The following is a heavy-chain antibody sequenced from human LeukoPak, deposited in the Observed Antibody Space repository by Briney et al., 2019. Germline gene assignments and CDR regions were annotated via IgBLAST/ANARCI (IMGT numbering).Heavy chain of an antibody. CDR2: IIPIFVTA. V-gene: IGHV1-69*05. CDR1: GGTFTSYT. CDR3: ARSPSTTVVTHFDS. J-gene: IGHJ4*02. Sequence: GGAVKVSCKASGGTFTSYTISWVRQAPGQGVEWMGGIIPIFVTANYPQKFPGTVTITTHQSTRTAYMELSSLRSEDTAVYFCARSPSTTVVTHFDSWGQGTLVPVSP. D-gene: IGHD4-23*01.